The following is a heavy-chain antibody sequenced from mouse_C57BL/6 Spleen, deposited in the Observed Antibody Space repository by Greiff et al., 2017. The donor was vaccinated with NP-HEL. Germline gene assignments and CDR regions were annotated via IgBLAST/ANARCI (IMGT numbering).Heavy chain of an antibody. CDR1: GYTFTSYW. D-gene: IGHD2-4*01. J-gene: IGHJ3*01. CDR3: ATYYDYDVPFAY. Sequence: QVQLKQPGAELVKPGASVKVSCKASGYTFTSYWMHWVKQRPGQGLEWIGRIHPSDSDTNYNQKFKGKATLTVDKSSSTAYMQLSSLTSEDSAVYYCATYYDYDVPFAYWGQGTLVTVSA. V-gene: IGHV1-74*01. CDR2: IHPSDSDT.